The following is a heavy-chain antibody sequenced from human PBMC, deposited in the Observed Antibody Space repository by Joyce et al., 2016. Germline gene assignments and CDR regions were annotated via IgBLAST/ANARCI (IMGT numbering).Heavy chain of an antibody. D-gene: IGHD5-12*01. CDR1: GFTFSRYW. V-gene: IGHV3-7*04. J-gene: IGHJ3*02. CDR2: RKQDVSEK. CDR3: AREMASITGPDAFDI. Sequence: EVQLVESGGGLVQPGGSLRLSCAASGFTFSRYWMSWVRQGPGKGLEWVANRKQDVSEKYYVDSVKGRFTISRDNAKNSLYLQMNSLRAEDTAVYYCAREMASITGPDAFDIWGQGTMVTVSS.